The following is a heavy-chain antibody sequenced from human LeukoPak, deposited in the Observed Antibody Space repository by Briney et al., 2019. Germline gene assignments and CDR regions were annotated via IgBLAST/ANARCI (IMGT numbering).Heavy chain of an antibody. CDR3: ARGGRGSAAVVAPRSFDM. Sequence: GGSLRLSCTASGFTFSSYAMSWVRQAPGKGLEWVSVTYTGGNSYYAGSVQGRFIISRDISKNTLYLKMNNLRGEDSALYYCARGGRGSAAVVAPRSFDMWGEGTMVTVSS. V-gene: IGHV3-53*01. CDR1: GFTFSSYA. D-gene: IGHD3-22*01. J-gene: IGHJ3*02. CDR2: TYTGGNS.